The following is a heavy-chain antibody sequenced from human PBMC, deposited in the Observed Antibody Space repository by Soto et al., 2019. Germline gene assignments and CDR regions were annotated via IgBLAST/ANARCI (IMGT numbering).Heavy chain of an antibody. CDR3: ARVLSGSSLFDY. J-gene: IGHJ4*02. CDR1: GGSISSDY. CDR2: ISYSGNT. Sequence: PSETLSLTCTVSGGSISSDYWSWIRQPPGKGLEWIGYISYSGNTNYNPSLKSLVTISVDTSKKQFSLKLRSVTAADTAVYYCARVLSGSSLFDYWGQVMLVTVS. V-gene: IGHV4-59*01. D-gene: IGHD1-26*01.